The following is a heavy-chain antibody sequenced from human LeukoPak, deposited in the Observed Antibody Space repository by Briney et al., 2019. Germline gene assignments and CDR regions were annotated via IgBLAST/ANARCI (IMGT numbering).Heavy chain of an antibody. CDR3: AKDDRVYSSSSDPHFDY. CDR1: GFTVRSYA. CDR2: ISGSGSDT. D-gene: IGHD6-6*01. V-gene: IGHV3-23*01. Sequence: GGSLRLSCAASGFTVRSYALSWVRQAPEKGLVWVSTISGSGSDTYYADSVKGWFTISRDNSMNTLNLQMSSLRVEDTAVYYCAKDDRVYSSSSDPHFDYWGQGTLVTVSS. J-gene: IGHJ4*02.